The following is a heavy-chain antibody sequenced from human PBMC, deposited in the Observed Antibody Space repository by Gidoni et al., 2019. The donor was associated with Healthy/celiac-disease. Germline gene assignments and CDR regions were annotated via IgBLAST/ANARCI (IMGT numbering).Heavy chain of an antibody. Sequence: QVQLVQSGAEGKKPGASVKVFCKASGYPFTNYYMHWVRQAPGQGLEWMGLINPSGGRTRYAQKCQGRVTMTRDTSTSTVYMELSSLRAEDTAVYYCARVGGGGGFDYWGQGTLVTVSS. CDR2: INPSGGRT. CDR1: GYPFTNYY. CDR3: ARVGGGGGFDY. J-gene: IGHJ4*02. V-gene: IGHV1-46*01. D-gene: IGHD1-26*01.